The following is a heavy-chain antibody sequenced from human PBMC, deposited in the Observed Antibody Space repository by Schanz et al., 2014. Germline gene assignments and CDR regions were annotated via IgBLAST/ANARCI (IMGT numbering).Heavy chain of an antibody. D-gene: IGHD2-21*01. CDR2: IIPSLGLA. J-gene: IGHJ4*02. V-gene: IGHV1-69*08. CDR3: ARDRLECGAECYSVEVFEI. Sequence: QVQLVQSGAEVKKPGSSMKVSCKASGGTFNSYTINWVRQAPGQGLEWMGRIIPSLGLAKYEQKFQDKVTITADTSTTTAYMELSGLRSEDTAVYYCARDRLECGAECYSVEVFEIWGQGTLDIVSS. CDR1: GGTFNSYT.